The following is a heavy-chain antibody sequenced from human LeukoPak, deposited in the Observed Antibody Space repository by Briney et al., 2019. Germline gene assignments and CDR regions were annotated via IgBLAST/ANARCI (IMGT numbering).Heavy chain of an antibody. V-gene: IGHV1-46*01. CDR2: MNPSGGST. D-gene: IGHD5-12*01. CDR3: ARVLGAYSDYEGLKY. CDR1: GYTLTSYY. Sequence: ASVTVSCKASGYTLTSYYLHWVRQAPGQGLEWMGIMNPSGGSTNYAQKFHGRVMMTRDTSTSTVYMELSSLRSEDTAVYYCARVLGAYSDYEGLKYWGQGTLVTVSS. J-gene: IGHJ4*02.